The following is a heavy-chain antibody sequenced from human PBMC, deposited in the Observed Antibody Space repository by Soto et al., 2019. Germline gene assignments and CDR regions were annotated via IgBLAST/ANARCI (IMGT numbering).Heavy chain of an antibody. Sequence: SETLSLTCTVSGGSISSPFYYWGWIRQPPGKGLEWIGSIHYGGSTYYNSALKSRVSTSVDTSKNQFSLNPTSVTAADTAVYYCARAPNPLAYNYFDPWGQGILVTVSS. CDR3: ARAPNPLAYNYFDP. CDR1: GGSISSPFYY. J-gene: IGHJ5*02. V-gene: IGHV4-39*01. CDR2: IHYGGST. D-gene: IGHD3-3*02.